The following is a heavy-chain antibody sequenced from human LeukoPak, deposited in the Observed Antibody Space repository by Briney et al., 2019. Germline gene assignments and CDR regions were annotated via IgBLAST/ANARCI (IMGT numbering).Heavy chain of an antibody. CDR3: ARDGDGYNYPY. CDR2: IKQDGSEK. Sequence: PGGSLRLSRAASGFTLSSFWMSWVRQAPGKALEWVANIKQDGSEKYYVDSVKGRFTISRDNAKNSLYLQMNSLRAEDTAVYYCARDGDGYNYPYWGQGTLVTVSS. V-gene: IGHV3-7*01. CDR1: GFTLSSFW. D-gene: IGHD5-24*01. J-gene: IGHJ4*02.